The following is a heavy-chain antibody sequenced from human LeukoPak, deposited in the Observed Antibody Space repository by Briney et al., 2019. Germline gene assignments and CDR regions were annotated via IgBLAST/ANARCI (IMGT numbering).Heavy chain of an antibody. CDR3: VRDFSGKWSLEY. V-gene: IGHV3-30-3*01. J-gene: IGHJ4*02. Sequence: AGGSLRLSCAASSITFTKAWMHWVRQAPDKGLDWVAEISSDGNKEFYADSVKGRFIISRDNSKNTVFLQMNSLRGEDTAVYYCVRDFSGKWSLEYWGQGTLVTVSS. D-gene: IGHD6-25*01. CDR1: SITFTKAW. CDR2: ISSDGNKE.